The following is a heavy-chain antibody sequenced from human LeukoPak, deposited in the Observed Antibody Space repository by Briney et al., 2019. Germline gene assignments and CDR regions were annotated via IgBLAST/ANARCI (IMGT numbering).Heavy chain of an antibody. D-gene: IGHD6-6*01. CDR3: AIMGSADAFDI. CDR2: IIPIFGTA. CDR1: GGTFSSYA. Sequence: GSSVKVSCKASGGTFSSYAISWVRQAPGQGLEWMGRIIPIFGTANYAQKFQGRVTITTDESTSTAYMELSSLRSEDTAVYYCAIMGSADAFDIWGQGTMVTVSS. J-gene: IGHJ3*02. V-gene: IGHV1-69*05.